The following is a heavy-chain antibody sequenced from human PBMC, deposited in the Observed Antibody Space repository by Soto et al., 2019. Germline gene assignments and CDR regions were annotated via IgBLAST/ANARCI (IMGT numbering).Heavy chain of an antibody. V-gene: IGHV3-7*01. J-gene: IGHJ4*02. CDR3: ARGYSIGWYFAAFDY. CDR2: IKQDGSEK. CDR1: GFTFSSYW. D-gene: IGHD6-19*01. Sequence: GGSLRLSCAASGFTFSSYWMSWVRQAPGKGLEWVANIKQDGSEKYYVDSVKGRFTISRDNAKNSLYLQMNSLRAEDTAVYYCARGYSIGWYFAAFDYWGQGTLVTVSS.